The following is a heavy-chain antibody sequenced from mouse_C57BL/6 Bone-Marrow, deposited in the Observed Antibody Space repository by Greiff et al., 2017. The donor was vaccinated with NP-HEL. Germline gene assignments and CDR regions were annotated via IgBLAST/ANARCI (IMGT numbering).Heavy chain of an antibody. D-gene: IGHD1-3*01. V-gene: IGHV1-18*01. J-gene: IGHJ4*01. CDR2: INPNNGGT. CDR1: GYTFTDYN. Sequence: VQLQQSGPELVKPGASVKIPCKASGYTFTDYNMDWVKQSHGKSLEWIGDINPNNGGTIYNQKFKGKATLTVDKSSSTAYMELRSLTSEDTACYYCARGAAPSSGGYAMDYWGQGTSVTVSS. CDR3: ARGAAPSSGGYAMDY.